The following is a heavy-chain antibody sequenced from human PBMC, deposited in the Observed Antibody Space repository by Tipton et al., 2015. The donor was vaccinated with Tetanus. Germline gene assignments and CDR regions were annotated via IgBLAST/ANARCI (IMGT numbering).Heavy chain of an antibody. CDR1: GFSFGSYA. D-gene: IGHD2-2*02. J-gene: IGHJ4*02. V-gene: IGHV3-9*01. CDR2: ITWNSGSH. CDR3: AKNFLSYIDH. Sequence: RSLRLSCAASGFSFGSYAMHWVRQAPGKGLEWVAGITWNSGSHNYADSVKGRFTISRDNAQNSLYLQMHNLTVEDTALYYCAKNFLSYIDHWGQGTLVTVSS.